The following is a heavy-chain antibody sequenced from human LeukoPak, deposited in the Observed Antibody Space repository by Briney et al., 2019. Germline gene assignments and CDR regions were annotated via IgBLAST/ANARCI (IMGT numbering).Heavy chain of an antibody. CDR2: IRGSEDNT. CDR3: AKVPYTSSNYYFDY. D-gene: IGHD5-18*01. V-gene: IGHV3-23*01. CDR1: GFTFSNYA. Sequence: GGSLRLSCAASGFTFSNYAMSWVRQAPGKGLEWVSVIRGSEDNTYYADSVKGRFTISRDNSRNTLSLQMNSLRAEDTTVYYCAKVPYTSSNYYFDYWGQGTLVTVSS. J-gene: IGHJ4*02.